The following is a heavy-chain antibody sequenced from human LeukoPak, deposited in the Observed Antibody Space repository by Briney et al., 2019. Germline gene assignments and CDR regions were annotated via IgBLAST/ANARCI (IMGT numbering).Heavy chain of an antibody. CDR2: IYYSGSA. V-gene: IGHV4-59*01. J-gene: IGHJ3*02. CDR1: GGSISSYY. D-gene: IGHD3-22*01. Sequence: SETLSLTCTVSGGSISSYYWSWIRQPPGKGLEWIGYIYYSGSANYNPSLKSRVTISVDTSKNQFSLKLSSVTAADTAVYYCARIYDSSGHDAFDIWGQGTMVTVSS. CDR3: ARIYDSSGHDAFDI.